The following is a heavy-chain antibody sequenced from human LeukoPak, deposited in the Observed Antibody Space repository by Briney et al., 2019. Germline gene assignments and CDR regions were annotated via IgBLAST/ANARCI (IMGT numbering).Heavy chain of an antibody. Sequence: PSETLSLTCTVSGGSISSYYWSWIRQPPGKGLEWIGYIYYSGSTNYNPSLKSRVTISVDTSKNQFSLKLSSVTAADTAVYYCARGGSCSSTSCYTGGFYYYYMDVWGKGTTVTVSS. D-gene: IGHD2-2*02. V-gene: IGHV4-59*01. CDR1: GGSISSYY. CDR2: IYYSGST. CDR3: ARGGSCSSTSCYTGGFYYYYMDV. J-gene: IGHJ6*03.